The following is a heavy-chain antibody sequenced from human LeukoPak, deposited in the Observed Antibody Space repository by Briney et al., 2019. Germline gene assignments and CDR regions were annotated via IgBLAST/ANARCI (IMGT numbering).Heavy chain of an antibody. V-gene: IGHV1-18*04. D-gene: IGHD6-19*01. CDR2: INTYNGNT. J-gene: IGHJ4*02. CDR1: GYTFTNYG. Sequence: ASVKVSCKASGYTFTNYGISWVRQAPGQGLEWMGWINTYNGNTNYAQKFQGRVTMTTDTSTSTAYMELRSLRSDDTAVYYCASGRISSGWLGVFDYWGQGTLVTVSS. CDR3: ASGRISSGWLGVFDY.